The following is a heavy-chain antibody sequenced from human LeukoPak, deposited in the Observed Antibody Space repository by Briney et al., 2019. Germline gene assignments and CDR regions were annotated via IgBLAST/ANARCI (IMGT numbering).Heavy chain of an antibody. CDR2: INPNSGGT. Sequence: ASVKVSCKAAGYTVTGYYMHWVRQAPGQGLEWMGWINPNSGGTNYAQKFQGRVTMTRDTSVSTAYMELSRLRSDDTAVYYCARVDSSGWYYFDYWGQGTLVTVSS. V-gene: IGHV1-2*02. D-gene: IGHD6-19*01. CDR3: ARVDSSGWYYFDY. J-gene: IGHJ4*02. CDR1: GYTVTGYY.